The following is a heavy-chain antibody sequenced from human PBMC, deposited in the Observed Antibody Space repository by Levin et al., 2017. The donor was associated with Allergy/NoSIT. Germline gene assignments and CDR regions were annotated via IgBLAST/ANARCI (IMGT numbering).Heavy chain of an antibody. CDR1: GFTFSSYW. V-gene: IGHV3-7*01. Sequence: GESLKISCAASGFTFSSYWMSWVRQAPGKGLEWVANIKQDGSEKYYVDSVKGRFTISRDNAKNSLYLQMNSLRAEDTAVYYCARVGGDYYDSSGYYYKNYGMDVWGQGTTVTVSS. CDR2: IKQDGSEK. J-gene: IGHJ6*02. D-gene: IGHD3-22*01. CDR3: ARVGGDYYDSSGYYYKNYGMDV.